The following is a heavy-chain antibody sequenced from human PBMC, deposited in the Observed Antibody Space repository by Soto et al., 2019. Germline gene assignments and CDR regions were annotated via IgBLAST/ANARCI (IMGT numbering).Heavy chain of an antibody. CDR2: IYYSGST. Sequence: WETLSLTCTVSGGSISSYYWSWIRQPPGKGLEWIGYIYYSGSTNYNPSLKSRVTISVDTSKNQFSLKLSSVTAADTAVYYCARVIAAAGTVDYWGQGTLVTVSS. CDR1: GGSISSYY. V-gene: IGHV4-59*01. D-gene: IGHD6-13*01. CDR3: ARVIAAAGTVDY. J-gene: IGHJ4*02.